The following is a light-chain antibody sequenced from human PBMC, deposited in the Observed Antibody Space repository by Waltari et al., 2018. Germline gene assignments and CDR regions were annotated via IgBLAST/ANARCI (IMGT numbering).Light chain of an antibody. CDR3: SSYTTKSTVI. J-gene: IGLJ2*01. CDR2: EVS. V-gene: IGLV2-14*01. Sequence: QSALTQSASVSGSPGQSTTISCTGTSSDVGGYKYVSWYQQHPGKAPKLLIYEVSNRPSGVYNRFSGSKSGNTASLTISGLQAEDEADYYCSSYTTKSTVIFGGGTMVTVL. CDR1: SSDVGGYKY.